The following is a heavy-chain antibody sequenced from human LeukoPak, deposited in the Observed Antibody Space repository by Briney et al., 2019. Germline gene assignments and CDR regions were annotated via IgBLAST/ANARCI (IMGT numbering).Heavy chain of an antibody. CDR3: ARGGFTSSWYIFRDY. J-gene: IGHJ4*02. D-gene: IGHD6-13*01. Sequence: GRFTISRDNANNSLYLQMSSLRPEDTAVYYCARGGFTSSWYIFRDYWSQGTLVTVSS. V-gene: IGHV3-11*06.